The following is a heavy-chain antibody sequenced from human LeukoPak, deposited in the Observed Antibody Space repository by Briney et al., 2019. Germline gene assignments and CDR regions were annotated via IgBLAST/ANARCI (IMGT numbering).Heavy chain of an antibody. V-gene: IGHV4-39*07. CDR3: ASEAYYYDSSGYYKY. CDR2: IYTSGST. J-gene: IGHJ4*02. CDR1: GGSISSSSYY. Sequence: SETLSLTCTVSGGSISSSSYYWGWLRQPPGKGLEWIGSIYTSGSTNCNPSLKSRVTMSVDTSKNQFSLKLSSVTAADTAVYYCASEAYYYDSSGYYKYWGQGTLVTVSS. D-gene: IGHD3-22*01.